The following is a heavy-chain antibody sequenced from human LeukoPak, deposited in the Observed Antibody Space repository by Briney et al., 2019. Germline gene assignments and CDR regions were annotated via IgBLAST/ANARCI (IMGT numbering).Heavy chain of an antibody. CDR1: GGSISSGDYY. D-gene: IGHD3-10*01. CDR3: ARVGRSELLWFGNWFDP. J-gene: IGHJ5*02. Sequence: SQTLSLTCTVSGGSISSGDYYWGWIRQPPGKGLEWIGYIYYSGSTYYNPSLKSRVTITVDTSKNQFSLKLSSVTAADTAVYYCARVGRSELLWFGNWFDPWGQGTLVTVSS. V-gene: IGHV4-30-4*01. CDR2: IYYSGST.